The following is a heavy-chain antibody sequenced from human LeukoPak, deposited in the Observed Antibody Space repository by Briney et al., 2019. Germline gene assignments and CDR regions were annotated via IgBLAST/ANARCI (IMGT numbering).Heavy chain of an antibody. J-gene: IGHJ4*02. Sequence: SETLSLTCAVYGGSFSGYSWSWIRQPPGKGLEWIGEINHSGTTNYNPPLKSRVTISEDTSKNQFSLNLSSVTAADTAVYYCAGSERDSGYDGSRFDYWGQGTLVTVSS. D-gene: IGHD5-12*01. CDR3: AGSERDSGYDGSRFDY. CDR1: GGSFSGYS. CDR2: INHSGTT. V-gene: IGHV4-34*01.